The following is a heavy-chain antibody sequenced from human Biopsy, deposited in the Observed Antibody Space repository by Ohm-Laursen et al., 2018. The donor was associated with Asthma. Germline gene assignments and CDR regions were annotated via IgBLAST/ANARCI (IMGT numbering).Heavy chain of an antibody. CDR2: INYRGDT. CDR1: GGSFTHYF. CDR3: ARGPNYHGSGRAPIGMDV. J-gene: IGHJ6*02. V-gene: IGHV4-34*01. D-gene: IGHD3-10*01. Sequence: GTLSLTCAISGGSFTHYFWMWIRQPPGKGLEWIGEINYRGDTNYNPSLESRVSISVDTSTYHFSLRLNSVTAADTAVYYCARGPNYHGSGRAPIGMDVWGQRTTVTVSS.